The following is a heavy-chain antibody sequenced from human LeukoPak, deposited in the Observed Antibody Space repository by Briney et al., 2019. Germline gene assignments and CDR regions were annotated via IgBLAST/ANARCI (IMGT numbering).Heavy chain of an antibody. CDR3: ARGGVQRLTTAHGY. D-gene: IGHD6-13*01. J-gene: IGHJ1*01. Sequence: GKSLRLSCAASGFTFSGYPIHWVRQAPGKGLEWVAVISYDGSNKYYADSVKGRFTISRDNSKNTLYLQMNSLRAEDTAVYYCARGGVQRLTTAHGYWGQGTLVTVSS. CDR2: ISYDGSNK. V-gene: IGHV3-30-3*01. CDR1: GFTFSGYP.